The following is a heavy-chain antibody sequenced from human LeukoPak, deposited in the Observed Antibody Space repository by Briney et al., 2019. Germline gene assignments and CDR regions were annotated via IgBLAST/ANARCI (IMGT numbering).Heavy chain of an antibody. D-gene: IGHD2-2*02. V-gene: IGHV3-23*01. CDR1: GFTFSIYA. CDR2: IIASGGNT. J-gene: IGHJ6*03. CDR3: AKYSGQYYLYRYMYV. Sequence: GGSLGLSCAASGFTFSIYAMSWVRQAPGKGLEWVSAIIASGGNTYNADSVKGRFTISRDNSKNTLYLQMNSLRGADTAVYYCAKYSGQYYLYRYMYVWGKGTTVTVSS.